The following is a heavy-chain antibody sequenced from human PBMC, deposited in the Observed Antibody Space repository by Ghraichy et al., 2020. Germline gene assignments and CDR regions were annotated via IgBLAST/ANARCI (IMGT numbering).Heavy chain of an antibody. J-gene: IGHJ2*01. CDR1: GGSISSYY. CDR2: IYYSGST. Sequence: SETLSLTCTVSGGSISSYYWSWIRQPPGKGLEWIGYIYYSGSTNYNPSLKSRVTISVDTSKNQFSLKLSSVTAADTAVYYCASDPGRVGAIPYWYFDLWGRGTLVTVSS. V-gene: IGHV4-59*01. CDR3: ASDPGRVGAIPYWYFDL. D-gene: IGHD1-26*01.